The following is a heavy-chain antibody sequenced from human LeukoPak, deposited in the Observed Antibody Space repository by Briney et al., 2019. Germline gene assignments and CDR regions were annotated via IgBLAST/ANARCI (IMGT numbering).Heavy chain of an antibody. J-gene: IGHJ5*02. Sequence: SETLSLTCTVSGVSISSYYWSWIRQPPGKGLEWIGYIYYSGSTNYNPSLKSRVTISVDTSKNQFSLKLSSVTAADTAVYYCARLELVPAAIYNWFDPWGQGTLVTVSS. CDR2: IYYSGST. CDR3: ARLELVPAAIYNWFDP. V-gene: IGHV4-59*08. CDR1: GVSISSYY. D-gene: IGHD2-2*02.